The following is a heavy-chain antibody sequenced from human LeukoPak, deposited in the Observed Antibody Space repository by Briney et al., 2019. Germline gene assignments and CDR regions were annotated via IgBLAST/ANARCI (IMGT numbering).Heavy chain of an antibody. CDR2: ISSSGSTI. Sequence: GRSLRLSCAASGFTFSDYYMSWIRQAPGKGLEWVSYISSSGSTIYYAGSVKGRFTISRDNAKNSLYLQMNSLRAEDTAVYYCARGGWRSSNAFDYWGQGTLVTVSS. CDR1: GFTFSDYY. V-gene: IGHV3-11*01. CDR3: ARGGWRSSNAFDY. D-gene: IGHD2-2*01. J-gene: IGHJ4*02.